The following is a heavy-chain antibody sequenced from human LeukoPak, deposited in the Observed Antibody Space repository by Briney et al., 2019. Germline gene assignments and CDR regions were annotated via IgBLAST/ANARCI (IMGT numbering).Heavy chain of an antibody. V-gene: IGHV3-21*01. D-gene: IGHD5-12*01. CDR3: ARDSGYSGYDFDY. CDR1: GFTFSSYG. Sequence: AGGSLRLSCAASGFTFSSYGMSWVRQAPGKGLEWVSSISSSSSYIYYADSVKGRFTISRDNAKNSLYLQMNSLRAEDTAVYYCARDSGYSGYDFDYWGQGTLVTVSS. CDR2: ISSSSSYI. J-gene: IGHJ4*02.